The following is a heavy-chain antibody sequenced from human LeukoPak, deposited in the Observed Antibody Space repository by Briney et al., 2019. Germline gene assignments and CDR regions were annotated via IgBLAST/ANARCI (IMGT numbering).Heavy chain of an antibody. CDR3: AKDWRFGGTDYFFDY. Sequence: GGSLRLSCAASGFTFSNYAMSWVRQAPGKGLEWVSGISGGGRRTYYADSVKGRFTISRDNSKNILFLQMNSLRADDTAVYYCAKDWRFGGTDYFFDYWGQGALVTVSS. J-gene: IGHJ4*02. V-gene: IGHV3-23*01. CDR2: ISGGGRRT. CDR1: GFTFSNYA. D-gene: IGHD4-23*01.